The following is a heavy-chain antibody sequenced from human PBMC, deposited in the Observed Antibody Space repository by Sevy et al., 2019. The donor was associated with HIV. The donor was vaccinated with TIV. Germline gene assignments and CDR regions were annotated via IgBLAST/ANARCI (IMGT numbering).Heavy chain of an antibody. CDR2: IKQDGSEK. Sequence: GGSLRLSCAASGFTFSSYWMSWVRQAPGKGLEWVANIKQDGSEKYYVDSVKGRFTISRDKAKNSLYLQMNSLRAEDTAVYYCARDMIAVAGTIDYWGQGTLVTVSS. V-gene: IGHV3-7*03. J-gene: IGHJ4*02. D-gene: IGHD6-19*01. CDR1: GFTFSSYW. CDR3: ARDMIAVAGTIDY.